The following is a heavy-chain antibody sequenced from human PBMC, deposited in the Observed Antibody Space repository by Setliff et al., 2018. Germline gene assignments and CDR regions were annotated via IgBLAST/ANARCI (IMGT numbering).Heavy chain of an antibody. CDR1: GYTLSNSI. D-gene: IGHD2-8*01. V-gene: IGHV1-18*01. J-gene: IGHJ4*02. CDR3: LRLVRYCTKIARQATSGDEV. Sequence: ASVKVSCKASGYTLSNSILSWVRRAPGQGLEWVGWISAYNGKTYSAQKFQDRVTLTTHTSTNMGYLELRDLRSDDTAVYYCLRLVRYCTKIARQATSGDEVWGLGTLVTVSS. CDR2: ISAYNGKT.